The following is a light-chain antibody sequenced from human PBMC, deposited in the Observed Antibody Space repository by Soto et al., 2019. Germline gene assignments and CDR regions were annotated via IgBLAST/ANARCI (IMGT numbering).Light chain of an antibody. CDR1: SSNIGSYT. Sequence: QSVLTQPPSASGTPGQRVTISCSGSSSNIGSYTINWYQQLPGTAPKLLIYSSNLRPSGVPDRLSGSKSGTSASLAISGLQSEDEADYYCFSYADSNNFVFGSGTKVTVL. V-gene: IGLV1-44*01. CDR3: FSYADSNNFV. J-gene: IGLJ1*01. CDR2: SSN.